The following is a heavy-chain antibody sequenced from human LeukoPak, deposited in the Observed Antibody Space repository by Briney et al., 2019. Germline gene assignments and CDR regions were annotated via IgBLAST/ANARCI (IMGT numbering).Heavy chain of an antibody. D-gene: IGHD3-9*01. CDR1: GFTFSSYW. CDR3: ARVGYDILTGITDAFDI. J-gene: IGHJ3*02. CDR2: INSDGSST. V-gene: IGHV3-74*01. Sequence: GGSLRLSCAASGFTFSSYWMHWVRQAPGKGLVWVSRINSDGSSTSYADSVKGRFTISRDNAKDTLYLQMNSLRAEDSAVYYCARVGYDILTGITDAFDIWGQGTMVTVSS.